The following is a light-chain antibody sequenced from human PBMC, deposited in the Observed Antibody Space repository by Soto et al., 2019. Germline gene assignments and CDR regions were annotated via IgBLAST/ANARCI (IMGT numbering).Light chain of an antibody. J-gene: IGLJ2*01. CDR3: SSHTTNNTWI. Sequence: QSALTQPASVSGSPGQSITISCTGTSSDIGAYIYVSWYQQLPGKAPKVIIFEVSNRPSGVSTRFSGSKSANTASLTISGLQPDDEGDYYCSSHTTNNTWIFGGGTKVTVL. CDR2: EVS. CDR1: SSDIGAYIY. V-gene: IGLV2-14*01.